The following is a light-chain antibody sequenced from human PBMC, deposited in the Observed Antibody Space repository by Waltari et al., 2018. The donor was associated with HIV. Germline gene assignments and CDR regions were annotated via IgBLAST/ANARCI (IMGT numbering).Light chain of an antibody. CDR1: SSDFGVSNF. J-gene: IGLJ2*01. Sequence: QSPLTQPPPPSGSPGQPVTTSCTGPSSDFGVSNFVPWYQQRPGKAPKVIISEVSKRSSGVPNRFSGSTSGNTASLTVSGLQADDEAEYFCSFYGGSNILVFGGGTKLTVL. CDR2: EVS. CDR3: SFYGGSNILV. V-gene: IGLV2-8*01.